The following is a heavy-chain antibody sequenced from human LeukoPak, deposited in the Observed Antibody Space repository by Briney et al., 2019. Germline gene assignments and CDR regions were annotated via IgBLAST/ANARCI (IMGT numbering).Heavy chain of an antibody. V-gene: IGHV4-38-2*02. J-gene: IGHJ4*02. D-gene: IGHD5-18*01. Sequence: SETLSLTCTVSGYSISSGYYWGWIRQPPGKGLEWIGSIYHSGSTYYNPSLKSRVTISVDTSKNQFSLKLSSVTAADTAVYYCARSDTAMVSGYWGQGTLVTVSS. CDR3: ARSDTAMVSGY. CDR2: IYHSGST. CDR1: GYSISSGYY.